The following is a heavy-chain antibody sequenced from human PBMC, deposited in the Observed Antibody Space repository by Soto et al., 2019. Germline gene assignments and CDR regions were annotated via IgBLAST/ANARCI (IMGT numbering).Heavy chain of an antibody. J-gene: IGHJ4*02. CDR3: AREFFYDY. CDR1: GFTFSNYN. CDR2: ISSSSTI. Sequence: GGSLRLSCAASGFTFSNYNMNWVRQAPGKGLEWVSYISSSSTIYYADSVKGRFTISRDNAKNSLYLQMNSLRDDDTAVYYCAREFFYDYWGRGTLVTVSS. D-gene: IGHD3-3*01. V-gene: IGHV3-48*02.